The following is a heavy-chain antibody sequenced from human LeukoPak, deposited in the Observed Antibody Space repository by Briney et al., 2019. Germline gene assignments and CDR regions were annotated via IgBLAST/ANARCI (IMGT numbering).Heavy chain of an antibody. CDR1: GFTFSSYG. CDR3: ARDSYIAAATLDY. V-gene: IGHV3-33*01. CDR2: IWYDGSNK. J-gene: IGHJ4*02. D-gene: IGHD6-13*01. Sequence: GGSLRLSCAASGFTFSSYGMHWVRQAPGKGLEWVAVIWYDGSNKYYADSVKGRFTISRDNSKNTLYLQMNSLRAEDTAVYYCARDSYIAAATLDYWGQGTLVTVSS.